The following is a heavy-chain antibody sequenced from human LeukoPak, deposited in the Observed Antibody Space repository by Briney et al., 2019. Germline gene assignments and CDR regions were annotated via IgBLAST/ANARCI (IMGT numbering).Heavy chain of an antibody. Sequence: SVKVSCKASGGTFSSYAISWVRQAPGQGLEWMGGIIPIFGTANYAQKFQGRVTITTDESTSTAYMELSSLRSEDTAVYYCASDQGTSDAFDIWGQGTMVTVSS. J-gene: IGHJ3*02. D-gene: IGHD1-7*01. CDR1: GGTFSSYA. CDR2: IIPIFGTA. CDR3: ASDQGTSDAFDI. V-gene: IGHV1-69*05.